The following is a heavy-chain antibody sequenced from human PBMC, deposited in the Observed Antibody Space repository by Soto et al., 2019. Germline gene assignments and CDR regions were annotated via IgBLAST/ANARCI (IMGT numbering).Heavy chain of an antibody. CDR3: AREMYYYDSSGYYSLYY. V-gene: IGHV1-3*01. CDR2: INAGNGNT. Sequence: QVQLVQSGAEVKKPGASVKVSCKASGYTFTSYAMHWVRQAPGQRLEWMGWINAGNGNTKYSKKLQGRVTITRDTSASTAYMELSSLRSEDTAVYYCAREMYYYDSSGYYSLYYWGQGTLVTVSS. D-gene: IGHD3-22*01. CDR1: GYTFTSYA. J-gene: IGHJ4*02.